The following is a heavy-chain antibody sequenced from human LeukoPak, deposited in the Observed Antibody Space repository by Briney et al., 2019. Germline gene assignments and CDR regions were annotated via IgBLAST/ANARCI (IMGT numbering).Heavy chain of an antibody. J-gene: IGHJ4*02. CDR2: IYYSGST. V-gene: IGHV4-39*07. D-gene: IGHD6-13*01. Sequence: SETLSLTCTVSGGSISSGSNYWGWIRQPPGKGLEWIGSIYYSGSTYYNPSLKSRVIISVDTSKNQFSLKLSSVTAADTAVYYCASSVYSSSWYFDYWGQGTLVTVSS. CDR3: ASSVYSSSWYFDY. CDR1: GGSISSGSNY.